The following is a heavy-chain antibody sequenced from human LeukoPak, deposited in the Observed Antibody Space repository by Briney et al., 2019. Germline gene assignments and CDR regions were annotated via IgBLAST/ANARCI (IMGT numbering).Heavy chain of an antibody. CDR3: ARDSGDGYNYLDY. CDR1: GGTFSSYA. CDR2: IIPIFGTA. Sequence: SVKVSCKASGGTFSSYAISWVRQAPGQGLEWMGGIIPIFGTANYAQKFQGRVTMTADESTGTAYMELSSLRSEDTAVYYCARDSGDGYNYLDYWGQGTLVTVSS. J-gene: IGHJ4*02. D-gene: IGHD5-24*01. V-gene: IGHV1-69*01.